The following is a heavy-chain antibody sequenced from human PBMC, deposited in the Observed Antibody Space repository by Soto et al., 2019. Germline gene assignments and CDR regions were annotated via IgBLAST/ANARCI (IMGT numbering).Heavy chain of an antibody. J-gene: IGHJ3*02. CDR3: ARVRYYGGNTPHCFDI. CDR1: GFTFSTYG. CDR2: ISYSGSTL. D-gene: IGHD4-17*01. V-gene: IGHV3-48*02. Sequence: EVQLVESGGGLVQPGGSLRLSCAASGFTFSTYGMNWVRQAPGKGLEWVSYISYSGSTLYYADSMKGRFTISRDNAKNSLYLQMNSLRDEDTAVYYCARVRYYGGNTPHCFDIWGQGTLVTVSS.